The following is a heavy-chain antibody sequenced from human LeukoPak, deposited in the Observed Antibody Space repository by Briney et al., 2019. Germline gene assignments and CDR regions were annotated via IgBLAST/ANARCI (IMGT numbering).Heavy chain of an antibody. CDR3: ARVFLERLTSGYFDN. D-gene: IGHD3-3*01. CDR2: ISSSSSTI. J-gene: IGHJ4*02. Sequence: GGSLRLSCAASGFTFSSYSMNCVRQAPGKGLEWVSDISSSSSTIYYADSVKGRFTISRDNPKNTLYLQMNSLRDDDTAVYYCARVFLERLTSGYFDNWGQGTLVTVSP. CDR1: GFTFSSYS. V-gene: IGHV3-48*02.